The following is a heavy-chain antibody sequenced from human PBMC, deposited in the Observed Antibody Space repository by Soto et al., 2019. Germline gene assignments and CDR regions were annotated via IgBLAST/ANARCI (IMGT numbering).Heavy chain of an antibody. CDR2: INPNSGGT. D-gene: IGHD3-16*01. CDR1: GYTFTGYY. Sequence: ASVKVSCKASGYTFTGYYMHWVRQAPGQGLEWMGWINPNSGGTNYAQKLQGRVTMTRDTSISTAYMELSRLRSDDTAVYYCVRVGGRYDDRGSSVLTRGNYDFDYWGQGTLVTVSS. V-gene: IGHV1-2*02. J-gene: IGHJ4*02. CDR3: VRVGGRYDDRGSSVLTRGNYDFDY.